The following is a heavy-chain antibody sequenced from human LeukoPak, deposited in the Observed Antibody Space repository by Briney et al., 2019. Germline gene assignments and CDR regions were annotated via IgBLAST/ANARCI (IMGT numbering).Heavy chain of an antibody. V-gene: IGHV3-7*03. Sequence: GGSLRLSCAVSGFTFSGFWMSWSRQAPGKELEWEASINSDGSEGYYADVVKGRFTISRDNAKNSLYLQINSLRAEDTAVYYCARSSYSSSSSVWGQGTMVTVSS. CDR2: INSDGSEG. J-gene: IGHJ3*01. CDR3: ARSSYSSSSSV. CDR1: GFTFSGFW. D-gene: IGHD6-6*01.